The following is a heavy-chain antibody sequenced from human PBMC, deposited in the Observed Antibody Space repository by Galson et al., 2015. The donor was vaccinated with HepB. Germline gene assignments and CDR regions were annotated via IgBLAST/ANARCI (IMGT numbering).Heavy chain of an antibody. CDR2: IWYDGSNK. J-gene: IGHJ5*02. CDR1: GFTFSSYG. D-gene: IGHD3-22*01. CDR3: AKDQEVAFYYGSSGYGNWFDP. V-gene: IGHV3-33*06. Sequence: SLRLSCAASGFTFSSYGMHWVRQAPGKGLEWVAVIWYDGSNKYYADSVKGRFTISRDNSKNTLYLQMNSLRAEDTAVYYCAKDQEVAFYYGSSGYGNWFDPWGQGTLVTVSS.